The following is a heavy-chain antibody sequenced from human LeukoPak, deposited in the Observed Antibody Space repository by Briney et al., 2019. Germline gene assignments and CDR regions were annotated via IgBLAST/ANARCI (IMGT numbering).Heavy chain of an antibody. D-gene: IGHD6-6*01. CDR1: GFTFSSNG. CDR3: ARDWGTSSLYLVN. J-gene: IGHJ4*02. Sequence: GGSLRLSCAASGFTFSSNGMHWVRQAPGKGLECVAFIQNDGNDKKYADSVKGRFTISRDNSKNTLYLQMNSLRAEDTAVYYCARDWGTSSLYLVNWGQGTLVTVSS. CDR2: IQNDGNDK. V-gene: IGHV3-30*02.